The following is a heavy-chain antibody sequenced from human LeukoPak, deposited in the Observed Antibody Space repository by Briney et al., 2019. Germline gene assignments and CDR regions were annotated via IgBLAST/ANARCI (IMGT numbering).Heavy chain of an antibody. D-gene: IGHD6-13*01. CDR2: ISPNSGVP. Sequence: ASVKVSCKASGYTSTLYYIHWVRQAPAKGLEGFGRISPNSGVPNYAHEFQGRVTITRDTSVNTVYMELSGLKSDDTGAYYCAREVGYSASWYGRFDPWGQGTVVTVSS. V-gene: IGHV1-2*05. J-gene: IGHJ5*02. CDR3: AREVGYSASWYGRFDP. CDR1: GYTSTLYY.